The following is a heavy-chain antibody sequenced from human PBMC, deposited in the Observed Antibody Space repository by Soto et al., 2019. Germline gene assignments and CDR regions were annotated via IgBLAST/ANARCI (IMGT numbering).Heavy chain of an antibody. CDR1: GGSISPYY. D-gene: IGHD2-21*01. V-gene: IGHV4-59*08. Sequence: QVQLQESGPGLVQPSETLSLTCTVSGGSISPYYWSWIRQPPGKGLAWVGYIYYGGTSSYNPSPNSRLTISLETPKSQISLRLTSVTAADTAVSYCARLGAYYQSLHPWGPGTLVTVSS. J-gene: IGHJ5*02. CDR2: IYYGGTS. CDR3: ARLGAYYQSLHP.